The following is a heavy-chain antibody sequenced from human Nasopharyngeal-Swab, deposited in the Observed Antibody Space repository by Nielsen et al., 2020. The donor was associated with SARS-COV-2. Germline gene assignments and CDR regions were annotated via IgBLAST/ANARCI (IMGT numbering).Heavy chain of an antibody. Sequence: ASVKVSCMASGYSFTSYGISWVRQAPGQGLEWMGWISAYNGNTNYAQTLQGRVTITTATSTSTAYMELRSLRSADTAVYYCARDSEPPGGFDYWGQGTLVTVSS. CDR1: GYSFTSYG. V-gene: IGHV1-18*01. CDR2: ISAYNGNT. D-gene: IGHD4-23*01. CDR3: ARDSEPPGGFDY. J-gene: IGHJ4*02.